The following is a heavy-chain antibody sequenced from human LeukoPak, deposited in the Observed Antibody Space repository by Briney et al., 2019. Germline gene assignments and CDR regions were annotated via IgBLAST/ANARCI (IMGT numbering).Heavy chain of an antibody. Sequence: ASVKVSCKASGYTFTGYYMHWVRQAPGQGLEWMGWFDPNSGGTNYAQKFQGRVTMTRDTSISTAYMALSSLRSDDTAVYYCAKAGSNSWYSFDYWGQGTLVTVSS. CDR1: GYTFTGYY. V-gene: IGHV1-2*02. D-gene: IGHD6-13*01. CDR3: AKAGSNSWYSFDY. CDR2: FDPNSGGT. J-gene: IGHJ4*02.